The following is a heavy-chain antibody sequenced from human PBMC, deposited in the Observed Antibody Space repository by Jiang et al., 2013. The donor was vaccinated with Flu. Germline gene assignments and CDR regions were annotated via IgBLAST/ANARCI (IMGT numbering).Heavy chain of an antibody. CDR3: ARDGHYYDSSGYYRSEYFDY. Sequence: SGFTVSSNYMSWGPPGVQGRGLEWVSVIYSGGSTYYADSVKGRFTISRDNSKNTLYLQMNSLRAEDTAVYYCARDGHYYDSSGYYRSEYFDYWGQGTLVTVSS. D-gene: IGHD3-22*01. CDR1: GFTVSSNY. J-gene: IGHJ4*02. V-gene: IGHV3-53*01. CDR2: IYSGGST.